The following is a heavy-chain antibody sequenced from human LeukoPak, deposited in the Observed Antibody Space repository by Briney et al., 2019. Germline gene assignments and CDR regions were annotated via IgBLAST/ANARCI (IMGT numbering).Heavy chain of an antibody. J-gene: IGHJ4*02. CDR3: ARVVTAGTFDY. D-gene: IGHD2-21*02. CDR2: IIPIFGTA. CDR1: GGTFSSYA. Sequence: GASVKVSYKASGGTFSSYAISWVRQAPGQGLEWMGGIIPIFGTANYAQKFQGRVTITTDESTSTAYMELSSLRSEDTAVYYCARVVTAGTFDYWGQGTLVTVSS. V-gene: IGHV1-69*05.